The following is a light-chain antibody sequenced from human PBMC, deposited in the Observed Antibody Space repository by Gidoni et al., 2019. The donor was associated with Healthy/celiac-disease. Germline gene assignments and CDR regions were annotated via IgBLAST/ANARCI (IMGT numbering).Light chain of an antibody. Sequence: DIVMTQSPLSLPVTPGEPASISCRSSQSLLHSNGYNYLDWYLQKPEQSPQLLIYLGSNRASGVPDRFSGSGSGTDVTLKISRVEAEDVGVYYCMQALQTPRTFGQGTKVEIK. J-gene: IGKJ1*01. CDR3: MQALQTPRT. V-gene: IGKV2-28*01. CDR1: QSLLHSNGYNY. CDR2: LGS.